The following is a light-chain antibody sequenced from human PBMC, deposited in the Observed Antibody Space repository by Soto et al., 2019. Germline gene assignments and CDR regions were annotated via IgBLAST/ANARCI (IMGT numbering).Light chain of an antibody. CDR3: QYYGSSVT. V-gene: IGKV3-20*01. Sequence: EIVVTQSPGTLPLSPGERATLSCRASRSISNDHLAWYQQKPGQAPRLLIYGTSNRATGGIADRFSGSGSGTDFTLTISRLEPEDFAVYYCQYYGSSVTFAGGTKVEIK. CDR1: RSISNDH. J-gene: IGKJ4*01. CDR2: GTS.